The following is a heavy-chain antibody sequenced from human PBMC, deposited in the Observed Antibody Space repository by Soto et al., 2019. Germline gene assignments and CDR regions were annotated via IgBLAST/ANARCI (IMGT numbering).Heavy chain of an antibody. J-gene: IGHJ5*02. CDR3: ARDASVGTGWFDP. Sequence: SETLSLTCTVSGYSISNNYYWGWIRQSPGKGLEWIGVTYYGGTTYYNPSLKSRVTISLDKSKNQFSLKLTSVTAADTAIYYCARDASVGTGWFDPWGQGTLVTVS. CDR2: TYYGGTT. V-gene: IGHV4-38-2*02. CDR1: GYSISNNYY. D-gene: IGHD1-1*01.